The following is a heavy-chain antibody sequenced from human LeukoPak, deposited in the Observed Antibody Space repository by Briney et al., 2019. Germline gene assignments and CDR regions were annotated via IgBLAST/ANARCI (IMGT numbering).Heavy chain of an antibody. CDR1: GGSISSGGYS. V-gene: IGHV4-30-2*01. J-gene: IGHJ4*02. CDR3: ARRGYYDSSGYTPPYYFDY. CDR2: IYHSGST. Sequence: PSETLSLTCAVSGGSISSGGYSWSWIRQPPGKGLEWIGYIYHSGSTYYNPSLKSRVTISVDRSKNQFSLKLSSVTAADTAMYYCARRGYYDSSGYTPPYYFDYWGQGTLVTVSS. D-gene: IGHD3-22*01.